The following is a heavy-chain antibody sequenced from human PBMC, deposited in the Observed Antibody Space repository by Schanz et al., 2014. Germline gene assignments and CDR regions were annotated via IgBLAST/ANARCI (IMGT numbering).Heavy chain of an antibody. CDR3: AKDAPYPIDL. CDR2: FDAHDGRA. J-gene: IGHJ2*01. Sequence: EVQLLESGGGLVQPGGSLRLSCEASGFSFGNYGMSWVRQAPGKGLEWVSGFDAHDGRAYYADSAKGRFTISRDNSKNTLYLQMSSLTTEDTAIYYCAKDAPYPIDLWGRGTLITVSS. V-gene: IGHV3-23*01. CDR1: GFSFGNYG.